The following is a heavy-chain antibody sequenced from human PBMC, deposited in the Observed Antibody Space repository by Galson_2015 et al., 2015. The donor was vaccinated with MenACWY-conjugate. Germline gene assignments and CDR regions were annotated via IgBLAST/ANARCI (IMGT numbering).Heavy chain of an antibody. CDR1: GDSVSSNNAA. Sequence: CAISGDSVSSNNAAWTWIRQSPARGLEWLGRTYYRSKWDNDYAVSVKSRITINPDTSKNQFSLHLRAVTPEDTAVYYCARGRGLSGGAWYLGDYYYYGMDIWGQGTTVIVSS. J-gene: IGHJ6*02. D-gene: IGHD6-19*01. V-gene: IGHV6-1*01. CDR2: TYYRSKWDN. CDR3: ARGRGLSGGAWYLGDYYYYGMDI.